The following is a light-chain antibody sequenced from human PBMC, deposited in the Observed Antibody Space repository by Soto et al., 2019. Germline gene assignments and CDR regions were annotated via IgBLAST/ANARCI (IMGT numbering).Light chain of an antibody. CDR3: QQRTNRPIS. V-gene: IGKV3-15*01. CDR1: QSVSSN. CDR2: GAS. J-gene: IGKJ5*01. Sequence: AAVSVNKEERAPLSCRARQSVSSNLAWYPQTPGQAPRLLIYGASTRATGIPARLSGSGSGTEFTLTISSLQSEDFAGYCCQQRTNRPISFGQVTRLDI.